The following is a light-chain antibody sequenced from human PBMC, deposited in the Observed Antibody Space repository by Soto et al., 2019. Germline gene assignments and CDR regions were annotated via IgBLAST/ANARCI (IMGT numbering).Light chain of an antibody. Sequence: DIQLTQSPSTLSASVGDRVAITCRASQSISSWLAWYQQKPGKAPKLLIYKASSLESGVPSRFSGSGSGTEFTLTISSLQPDDFATYYCQQYNSYPYTFGQGTKLEIK. CDR1: QSISSW. J-gene: IGKJ2*01. V-gene: IGKV1-5*03. CDR2: KAS. CDR3: QQYNSYPYT.